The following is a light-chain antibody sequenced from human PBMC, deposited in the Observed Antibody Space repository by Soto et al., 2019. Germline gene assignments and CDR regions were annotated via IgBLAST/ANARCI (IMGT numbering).Light chain of an antibody. CDR1: QSVSSSY. V-gene: IGKV3-20*01. Sequence: IVLTQSPGTLSLSPGERATLSCRASQSVSSSYLAWYQQKPGQAPRQLIYGASSRATGIPDRFSGSGSGTDFNLTITRLEPEDFAVYYCQHYRTSFGGGTRVEIK. CDR2: GAS. CDR3: QHYRTS. J-gene: IGKJ4*01.